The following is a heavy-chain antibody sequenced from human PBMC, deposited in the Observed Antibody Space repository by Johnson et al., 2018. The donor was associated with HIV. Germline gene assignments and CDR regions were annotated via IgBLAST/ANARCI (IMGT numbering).Heavy chain of an antibody. CDR3: ARLIAVVIDGFDI. D-gene: IGHD3-22*01. CDR1: GFTLSNYW. V-gene: IGHV3-7*05. Sequence: MQLVESGGGLVQRGGSLRLSCAASGFTLSNYWMSWVRQAPGKGLEWVANINQDGREKYFVDSVKGRFTISRDNAKNSLYLQMNTLRAEDTAVYYCARLIAVVIDGFDIWGQGTMVTVSA. J-gene: IGHJ3*02. CDR2: INQDGREK.